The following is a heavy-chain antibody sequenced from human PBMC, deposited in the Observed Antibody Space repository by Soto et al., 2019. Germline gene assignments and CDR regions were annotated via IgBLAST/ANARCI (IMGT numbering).Heavy chain of an antibody. Sequence: SETLSLTCTVSGGSISSSSYYWGWIRQPPGKGLEWIGSIYYSGSTYYNPSLKSRVTISVDTSKNQFSLKLSSVTAADTAVYYCAGSIAVAGDFDYRGQGTLVTVSS. V-gene: IGHV4-39*01. CDR3: AGSIAVAGDFDY. CDR2: IYYSGST. J-gene: IGHJ4*02. CDR1: GGSISSSSYY. D-gene: IGHD6-19*01.